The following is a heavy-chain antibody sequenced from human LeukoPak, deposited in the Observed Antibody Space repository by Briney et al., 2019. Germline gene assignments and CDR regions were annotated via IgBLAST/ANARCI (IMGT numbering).Heavy chain of an antibody. J-gene: IGHJ4*02. D-gene: IGHD5-18*01. CDR3: ARHLSGVTGYTYGRGIDY. CDR2: IKKDGSEK. CDR1: GFSIRTYW. Sequence: GGSLRLSCAASGFSIRTYWMSWVRQAPGKGLEWVANIKKDGSEKYYVDSVKGRFTISRDNAKTSLYLQMNSLRAEDTAVYYCARHLSGVTGYTYGRGIDYWGQGTLVTVSS. V-gene: IGHV3-7*01.